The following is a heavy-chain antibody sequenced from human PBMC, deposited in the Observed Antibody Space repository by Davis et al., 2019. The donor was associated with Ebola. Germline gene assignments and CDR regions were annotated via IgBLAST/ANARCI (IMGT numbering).Heavy chain of an antibody. V-gene: IGHV4-34*01. CDR3: ARDVEYSSSSPKPQDY. CDR1: GGSFSDHF. CDR2: INHSGST. D-gene: IGHD6-6*01. J-gene: IGHJ4*02. Sequence: GSLRLSCAVYGGSFSDHFWSWIRQPPGKGLEWIGEINHSGSTNYNPSLKSRVTISVDTSKNQFSLKVTSVTAADTAVYFCARDVEYSSSSPKPQDYWGQGTLVTVSS.